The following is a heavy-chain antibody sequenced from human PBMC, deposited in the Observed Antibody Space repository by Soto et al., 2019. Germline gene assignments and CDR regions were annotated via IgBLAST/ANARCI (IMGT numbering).Heavy chain of an antibody. CDR2: IYYSGST. CDR3: ARPIIAAARGGFDP. D-gene: IGHD6-13*01. J-gene: IGHJ5*02. Sequence: SETLSLTCTVSGGSISSYYWSWIRQPPGKGLEWIGYIYYSGSTNYNPSLKSRVTISVETSKNQFSLKLSSVTAADTAVYYCARPIIAAARGGFDPWGQGTLVTVSS. CDR1: GGSISSYY. V-gene: IGHV4-59*01.